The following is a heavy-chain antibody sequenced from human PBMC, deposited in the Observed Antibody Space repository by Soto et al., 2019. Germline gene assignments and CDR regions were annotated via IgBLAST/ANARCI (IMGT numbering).Heavy chain of an antibody. CDR3: ASPLFPLAVAGTDAFDI. D-gene: IGHD6-19*01. Sequence: QVQLVESGGGVVQPGRSLRLSCAASGFTFSSYAMHWVRQAPGKGLEWVAVISYDGSNKYYADSVKGRFTISRDNSKNTLYLQMNSLRAEDTAVYYCASPLFPLAVAGTDAFDIWGQGTMVTVSS. V-gene: IGHV3-30-3*01. J-gene: IGHJ3*02. CDR1: GFTFSSYA. CDR2: ISYDGSNK.